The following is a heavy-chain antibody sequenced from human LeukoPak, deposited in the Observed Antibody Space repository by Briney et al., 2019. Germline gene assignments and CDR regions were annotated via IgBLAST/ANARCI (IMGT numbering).Heavy chain of an antibody. V-gene: IGHV1-8*03. CDR1: GYTFTGYY. CDR2: MNPNSGNT. CDR3: ARGWRAVPGQSGYYFDY. D-gene: IGHD6-19*01. J-gene: IGHJ4*02. Sequence: ASVKVSCKASGYTFTGYYMHWVRQAPGQGLEWMGWMNPNSGNTGYAQKFQGRVTITRNTSISTAYMELSSLRSEDTAVYYCARGWRAVPGQSGYYFDYWGQGTLVTVSS.